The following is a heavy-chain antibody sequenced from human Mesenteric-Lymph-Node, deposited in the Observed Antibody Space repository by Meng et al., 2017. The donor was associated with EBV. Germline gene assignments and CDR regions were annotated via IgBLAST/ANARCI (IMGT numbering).Heavy chain of an antibody. CDR3: ARDQDGAGGTIDY. V-gene: IGHV3-74*03. J-gene: IGHJ4*02. CDR2: INNDGSGT. CDR1: GFTFSSYW. Sequence: VQLGESAGGLVQPGGALSVSWAASGFTFSSYWMQWVRQAPGKGLAWVSRINNDGSGTTYADSVRGRFTISRDNAKNTLYMQVNSLRAEDTAVYYCARDQDGAGGTIDYWGRGTLVTVSS. D-gene: IGHD1-26*01.